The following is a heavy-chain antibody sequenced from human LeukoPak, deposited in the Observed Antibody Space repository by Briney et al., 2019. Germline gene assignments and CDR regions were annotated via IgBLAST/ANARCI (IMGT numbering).Heavy chain of an antibody. CDR3: AKGNYDILTGYFDC. CDR1: GFTFDDYA. J-gene: IGHJ4*02. D-gene: IGHD3-9*01. CDR2: ISWNSGSI. V-gene: IGHV3-9*01. Sequence: PGRSLRLSCAASGFTFDDYAMHWVRQAPGKGLEWVSGISWNSGSIGYADSVKGRFTISRDNAKNSLYLQMNSLRAEDTALYYCAKGNYDILTGYFDCWGQGTLVTVSS.